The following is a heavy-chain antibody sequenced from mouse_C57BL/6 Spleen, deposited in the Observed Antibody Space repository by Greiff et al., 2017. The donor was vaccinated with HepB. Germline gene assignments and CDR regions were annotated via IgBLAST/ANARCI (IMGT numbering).Heavy chain of an antibody. Sequence: QVQLKQPGAELVKPGASVKLSCKASGYTFTSYWMHWVKQRPGQGLEWIGMIHPNSGSTNYNEKFKSKATLTVDKSSSTAYMQLSSLTSEDSAVYYCARSDDGYYPYFDVWGTGTTVTVSS. J-gene: IGHJ1*03. CDR1: GYTFTSYW. CDR2: IHPNSGST. CDR3: ARSDDGYYPYFDV. D-gene: IGHD2-3*01. V-gene: IGHV1-64*01.